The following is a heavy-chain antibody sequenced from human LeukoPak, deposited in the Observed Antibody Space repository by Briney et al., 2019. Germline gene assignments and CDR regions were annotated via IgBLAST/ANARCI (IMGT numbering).Heavy chain of an antibody. Sequence: PSETLSLTCAVYGGSFSGYYWSWIRQPPGKGLEWIGEINHSGSTNYNPSLKSRVTISVDTSKNQFSLKLSSVTAADTAVYYCARGSQLWSLEPFDYWGQGTLVTVSS. CDR2: INHSGST. D-gene: IGHD5-18*01. J-gene: IGHJ4*02. CDR1: GGSFSGYY. CDR3: ARGSQLWSLEPFDY. V-gene: IGHV4-34*01.